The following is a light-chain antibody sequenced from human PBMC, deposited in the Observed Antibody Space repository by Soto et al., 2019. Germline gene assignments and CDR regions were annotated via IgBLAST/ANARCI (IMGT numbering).Light chain of an antibody. V-gene: IGKV1-39*01. Sequence: DIQMTHSPSSLSASVGDRVTITCRASQNIRTYLNWYQQKPGTAPKLLIYAASTLQSGVPSRFSGSGSETDFTLTISSLQPEDVATYYCQQSYDTPLTFGGGTRLEIK. CDR2: AAS. J-gene: IGKJ5*01. CDR3: QQSYDTPLT. CDR1: QNIRTY.